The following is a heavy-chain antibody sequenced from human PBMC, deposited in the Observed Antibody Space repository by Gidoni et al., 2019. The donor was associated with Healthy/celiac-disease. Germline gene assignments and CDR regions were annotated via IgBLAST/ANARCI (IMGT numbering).Heavy chain of an antibody. V-gene: IGHV3-21*01. CDR1: GLTFSSYS. D-gene: IGHD2-2*01. CDR3: ARDLAVVVVPAAS. J-gene: IGHJ4*02. Sequence: EVQLVESGGGLVKPGGSLRISCAASGLTFSSYSMNWVRQAPGKGLEWVSSISSSSSYIYYADSVKGRFTISRDNAKNSLYLQMNSLRAEDTAVYYCARDLAVVVVPAASWGQGTLVTVST. CDR2: ISSSSSYI.